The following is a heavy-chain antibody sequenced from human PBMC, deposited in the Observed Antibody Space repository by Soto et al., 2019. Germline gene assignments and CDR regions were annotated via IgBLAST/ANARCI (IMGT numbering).Heavy chain of an antibody. D-gene: IGHD3-10*01. CDR3: ARERTFGDNKHNYMDV. CDR1: EFTFSRHG. V-gene: IGHV3-33*01. J-gene: IGHJ6*03. Sequence: QVQLVESGGGVVQPGRSLRLSCAASEFTFSRHGMHWVRPAPGKGLQWVGVIWSDGSNEVYADSVKGRFIISRDNSKNILYLQMNSLRAEDTAVYYCARERTFGDNKHNYMDVWGTGITVTGSS. CDR2: IWSDGSNE.